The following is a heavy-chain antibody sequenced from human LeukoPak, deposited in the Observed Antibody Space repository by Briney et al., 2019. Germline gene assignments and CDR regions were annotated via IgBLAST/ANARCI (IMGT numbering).Heavy chain of an antibody. CDR2: ISSSSSTI. J-gene: IGHJ4*02. CDR1: GFTFSSYS. V-gene: IGHV3-48*01. D-gene: IGHD4-23*01. CDR3: ARDSPYYGGKSLSY. Sequence: GGSLRLSCAASGFTFSSYSMNWVRQAPAKGLEWVSYISSSSSTIYYADSVKGRFTISRDNAKNSLYLQMNSLRAEDTAVYYCARDSPYYGGKSLSYWGQGTLVTVSS.